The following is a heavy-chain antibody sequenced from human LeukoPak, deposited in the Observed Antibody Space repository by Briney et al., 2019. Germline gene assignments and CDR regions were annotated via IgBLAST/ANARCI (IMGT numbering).Heavy chain of an antibody. D-gene: IGHD2-15*01. V-gene: IGHV4-34*01. CDR3: ATEPGYCSGGRCYGGWFDP. CDR1: GGPFTGYY. J-gene: IGHJ5*02. Sequence: SETLSLTCAVSGGPFTGYYWSWIRQPPGMGLEWIGEINHSGSTIYNPSLKSRVTILLDTSKNQFSLKLTSVTAADTAVYFCATEPGYCSGGRCYGGWFDPWGQGTLVTVSS. CDR2: INHSGST.